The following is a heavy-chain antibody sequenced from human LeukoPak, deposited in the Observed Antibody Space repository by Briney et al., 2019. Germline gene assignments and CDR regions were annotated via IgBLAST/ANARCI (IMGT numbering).Heavy chain of an antibody. D-gene: IGHD6-19*01. CDR1: GGTFISYA. CDR2: IIPIFGTA. Sequence: ASVKVSCKASGGTFISYAISWVRQAPGQGLEWMGGIIPIFGTANYAQKFQGRVTITADESTSTAYVELSSLRSEDTAVYYCARDYSGYSSGWYFDYWGQGTLVTVSS. J-gene: IGHJ4*02. CDR3: ARDYSGYSSGWYFDY. V-gene: IGHV1-69*13.